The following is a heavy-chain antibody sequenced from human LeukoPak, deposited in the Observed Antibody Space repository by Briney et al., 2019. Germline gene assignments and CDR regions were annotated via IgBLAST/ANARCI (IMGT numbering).Heavy chain of an antibody. V-gene: IGHV3-7*03. CDR1: GFTFSSYW. J-gene: IGHJ4*02. CDR2: IKQDGSEK. D-gene: IGHD5-12*01. CDR3: AKDSNTGGYSFGS. Sequence: GGSLRLSCADSGFTFSSYWMSWVRQAPGKGLEWVANIKQDGSEKYCVDSVKGRFTISRDNANNSVYLQMNSLRTEDTALYYCAKDSNTGGYSFGSWGQGTLVTVTS.